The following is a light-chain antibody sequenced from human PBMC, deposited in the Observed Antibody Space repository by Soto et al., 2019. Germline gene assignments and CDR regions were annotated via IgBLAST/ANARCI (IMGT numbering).Light chain of an antibody. Sequence: QSVLTQPASVPGSPGQAITISCSGTTSDVGGYNLVSWYQQHTAKAPKLLIYEGTQRPSGVSSRFSGSKSGNTASLTIAGLQAEHDADYSCCSYASIRCSFYGTGTKVTDL. V-gene: IGLV2-23*01. CDR2: EGT. CDR1: TSDVGGYNL. CDR3: CSYASIRCSF. J-gene: IGLJ1*01.